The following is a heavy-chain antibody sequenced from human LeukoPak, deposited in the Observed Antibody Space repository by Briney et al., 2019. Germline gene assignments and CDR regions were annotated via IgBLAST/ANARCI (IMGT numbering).Heavy chain of an antibody. V-gene: IGHV3-30*02. D-gene: IGHD6-19*01. J-gene: IGHJ4*02. CDR2: IRHDGSNK. CDR3: AKLLIGGWYGDPIVPVDY. CDR1: GFTFSSYG. Sequence: GGSLRLSCAASGFTFSSYGMHWVRQAPGKGLEWVAFIRHDGSNKYYADSVKGRFTISRDNSKNTLYLQMNSLRAEDTAVYYCAKLLIGGWYGDPIVPVDYWGQGTLVTVSS.